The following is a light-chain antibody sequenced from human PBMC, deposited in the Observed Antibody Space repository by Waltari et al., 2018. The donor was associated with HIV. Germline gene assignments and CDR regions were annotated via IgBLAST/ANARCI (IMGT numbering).Light chain of an antibody. CDR1: ALPKQY. J-gene: IGLJ2*01. Sequence: SYELTQPPSVSVSPGQTARITCSGDALPKQYAYWYQQKQGQAPVVVIYKDSERPSGIPERLSGSSSGTTVTLTISGVQTEDEADYYCQSVDRSRVVFGGGTKLTVL. CDR3: QSVDRSRVV. CDR2: KDS. V-gene: IGLV3-25*03.